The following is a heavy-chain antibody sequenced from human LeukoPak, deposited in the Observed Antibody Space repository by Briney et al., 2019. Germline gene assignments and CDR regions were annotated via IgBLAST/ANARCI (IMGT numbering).Heavy chain of an antibody. CDR3: AKDPDGLGGYYGMDV. Sequence: AGGSLRLSCAASGFTFSSYAMSWVRQAPGQGLEWVSAISGSGGSTYYADSVKGRFTISRDNSKNTLYLQMNSLRAEDTAEYYCAKDPDGLGGYYGMDVWGQGTTVTVSS. J-gene: IGHJ6*02. CDR1: GFTFSSYA. V-gene: IGHV3-23*01. D-gene: IGHD3-10*01. CDR2: ISGSGGST.